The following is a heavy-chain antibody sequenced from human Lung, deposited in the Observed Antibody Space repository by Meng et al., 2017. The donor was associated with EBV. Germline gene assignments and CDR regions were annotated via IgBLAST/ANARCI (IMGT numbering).Heavy chain of an antibody. V-gene: IGHV3-30*18. J-gene: IGHJ4*02. CDR3: AKLYGDDEDY. CDR2: ISYDGSNK. CDR1: GFTFSSYG. Sequence: QVQLVGSGGGVVQPGRSLRLSCAASGFTFSSYGMHWVRQAPGKGLEWVAVISYDGSNKYYADSVKGRFTISRDNSKNTLYLQMNSLRAEDTAVYYCAKLYGDDEDYWGQGTLVTVSS. D-gene: IGHD4-17*01.